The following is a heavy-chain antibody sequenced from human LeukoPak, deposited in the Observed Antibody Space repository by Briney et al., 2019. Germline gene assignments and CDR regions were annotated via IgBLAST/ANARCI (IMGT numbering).Heavy chain of an antibody. CDR1: GFTFSSYW. CDR3: ARDRVPLAYYYDSSGYYYGGGFFDY. D-gene: IGHD3-22*01. V-gene: IGHV3-7*01. Sequence: PGGSLRLSCAASGFTFSSYWMSWVSQAPGKGMEWVANIKQDGSEKYYVDSVKGRFTISRDNAKNSLYLQMNSLRAEDTAVYYCARDRVPLAYYYDSSGYYYGGGFFDYWGQGTLVTVSS. CDR2: IKQDGSEK. J-gene: IGHJ4*02.